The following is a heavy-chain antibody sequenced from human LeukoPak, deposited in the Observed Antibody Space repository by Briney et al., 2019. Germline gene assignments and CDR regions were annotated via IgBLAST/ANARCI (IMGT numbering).Heavy chain of an antibody. CDR1: GGSINGYY. Sequence: SETLSLTCTVSGGSINGYYWNWIRQPPGKGLEWIGYIYFSGSTNYNPSLQSRVTISVDTSKHQFSLKLNSVTDADTAVYFCARGEALRQNYGMDVWGQGTTVTVSS. J-gene: IGHJ6*02. V-gene: IGHV4-59*01. CDR2: IYFSGST. CDR3: ARGEALRQNYGMDV.